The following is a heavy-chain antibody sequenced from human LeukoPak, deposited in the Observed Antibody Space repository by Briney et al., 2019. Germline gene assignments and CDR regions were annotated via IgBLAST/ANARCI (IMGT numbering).Heavy chain of an antibody. D-gene: IGHD4/OR15-4a*01. CDR1: GYTFTSYG. CDR3: ARPSMVADSYYYYMGV. Sequence: ASVRVSCKASGYTFTSYGISWVRQAPGQGLEWMGWISAYNGDTNSAQKLQGRVTMTTDTSTNTAYMELRSLRSDDTAVYYCARPSMVADSYYYYMGVWGKGTTVTVSS. V-gene: IGHV1-18*01. CDR2: ISAYNGDT. J-gene: IGHJ6*03.